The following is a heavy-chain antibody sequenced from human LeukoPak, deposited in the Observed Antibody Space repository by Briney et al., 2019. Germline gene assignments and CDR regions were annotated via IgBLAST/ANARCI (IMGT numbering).Heavy chain of an antibody. CDR2: IYSGGST. CDR3: ARTSLTYYYDSSGYLPADY. Sequence: GGSLRLSCAAAGFTVSSNYMSWVRQAPGKGLEWVPVIYSGGSTYYADSVKGRFTISRDNSKNTLYLQMNSLRAEDTAVYYCARTSLTYYYDSSGYLPADYWGQGTLVTVSS. CDR1: GFTVSSNY. D-gene: IGHD3-22*01. V-gene: IGHV3-53*01. J-gene: IGHJ4*02.